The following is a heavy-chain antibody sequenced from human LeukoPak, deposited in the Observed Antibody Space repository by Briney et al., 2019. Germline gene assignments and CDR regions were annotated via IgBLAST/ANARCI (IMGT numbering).Heavy chain of an antibody. V-gene: IGHV3-74*01. CDR2: INSDGSIT. CDR3: AKIDAY. CDR1: GFTFSSYS. Sequence: GGSLRLSCAASGFTFSSYSMNWVRQAPEKGLVWVSRINSDGSITNYADSVKGRFTISRGNAKNTLYLQMSSLRAEDTAVYYCAKIDAYWGQGTLVTVSS. J-gene: IGHJ4*02.